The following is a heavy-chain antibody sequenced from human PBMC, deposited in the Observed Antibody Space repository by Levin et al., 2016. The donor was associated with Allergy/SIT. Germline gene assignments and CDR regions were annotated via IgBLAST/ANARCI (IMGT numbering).Heavy chain of an antibody. J-gene: IGHJ4*02. Sequence: GGSLRLSCQAAGYTFSDSWIAWVRQVPGEGLQWMGSIYPDDSDTKYNPSFQGHVTISCDKSVATAYLQWTGLRASDTAIYYCARRGRGFDFGHFDYWGQGTLVTVSS. CDR2: IYPDDSDT. V-gene: IGHV5-51*01. CDR1: GYTFSDSW. CDR3: ARRGRGFDFGHFDY. D-gene: IGHD3-9*01.